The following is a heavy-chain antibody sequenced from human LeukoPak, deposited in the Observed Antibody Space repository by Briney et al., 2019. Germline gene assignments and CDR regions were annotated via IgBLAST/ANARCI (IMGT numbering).Heavy chain of an antibody. V-gene: IGHV3-15*01. Sequence: SGGSLRLSCAASGFTFSNAWMSWVRQAPGKGLEWVGRIKSKTDGGTTDYAAPVKGRFTISRDDSKNTLYLQMNSLKTEDTAVYYCTTGGVVVVVAATLADYWGQGTLVTVSS. CDR1: GFTFSNAW. CDR3: TTGGVVVVVAATLADY. J-gene: IGHJ4*02. CDR2: IKSKTDGGTT. D-gene: IGHD2-15*01.